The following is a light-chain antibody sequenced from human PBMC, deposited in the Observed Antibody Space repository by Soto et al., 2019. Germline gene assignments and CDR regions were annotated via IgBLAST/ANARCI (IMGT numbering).Light chain of an antibody. V-gene: IGLV1-44*01. CDR1: RSNIGSNP. CDR2: SNN. Sequence: QSVLTQPPSASGTPGQRVTISCSGSRSNIGSNPVNWYQQLPGTAPKLLIDSNNQRPSGVPDRFSGSRSGTSASLAISGLQSEDEADYYCAAWDDSLYGLVFGTGTKLTVL. CDR3: AAWDDSLYGLV. J-gene: IGLJ1*01.